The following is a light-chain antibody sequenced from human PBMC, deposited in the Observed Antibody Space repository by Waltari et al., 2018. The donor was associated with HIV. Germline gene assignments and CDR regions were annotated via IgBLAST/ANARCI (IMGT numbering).Light chain of an antibody. CDR3: AAWDDSLSGHVV. CDR1: SSNIGSNY. CDR2: RSN. J-gene: IGLJ2*01. V-gene: IGLV1-47*01. Sequence: QSVLTQPPSASGTPGQRVTISCSGSSSNIGSNYVYWYQQLPGTAPNLLIYRSNLRPSGVPGRFSGSKSGTSASLAISGLRSEDEADYYCAAWDDSLSGHVVFGGGTKLTVL.